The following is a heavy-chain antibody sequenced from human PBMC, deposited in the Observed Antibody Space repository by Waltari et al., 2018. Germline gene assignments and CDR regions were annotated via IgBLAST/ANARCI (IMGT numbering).Heavy chain of an antibody. CDR2: IYSGGSI. J-gene: IGHJ2*01. D-gene: IGHD3-10*01. CDR1: GFTVSSNY. CDR3: ARDSGGFDL. V-gene: IGHV3-53*01. Sequence: EVQLVEAGGGLLQPGGSRRLSCAASGFTVSSNYLSWVRQAAGKGLEWVSVIYSGGSIYYADSVKGRFTISRDNSKNTLYLQMNSLRAEDTAMYYCARDSGGFDLWGRGTLVTVSS.